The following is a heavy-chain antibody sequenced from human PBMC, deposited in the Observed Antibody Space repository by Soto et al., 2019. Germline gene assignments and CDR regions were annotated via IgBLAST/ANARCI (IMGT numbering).Heavy chain of an antibody. V-gene: IGHV3-23*01. Sequence: HPGGSLRLSCSASGFTFSSFAMSWVRQAPGKGLEWVSVISGSGGSTYYADSVKGRFTISRDNSKNTLYLQMNSLRAEDTAVYYCAREDGYRGGDAFDIWGQGTMVTVSS. CDR2: ISGSGGST. CDR3: AREDGYRGGDAFDI. D-gene: IGHD5-12*01. J-gene: IGHJ3*02. CDR1: GFTFSSFA.